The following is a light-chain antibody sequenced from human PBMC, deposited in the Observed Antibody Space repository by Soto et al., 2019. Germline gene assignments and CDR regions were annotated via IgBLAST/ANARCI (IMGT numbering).Light chain of an antibody. CDR1: QTISRW. Sequence: DIQLTPTPSTLSVSVGDEVTITCRARQTISRWVAWYQQKPGRAPKLLIYDASTLESGVPSRFSGSGSETEFTLTISRLQPDDFATYYCVQHHSFPITFGGGTKVDI. CDR2: DAS. V-gene: IGKV1-5*01. CDR3: VQHHSFPIT. J-gene: IGKJ4*01.